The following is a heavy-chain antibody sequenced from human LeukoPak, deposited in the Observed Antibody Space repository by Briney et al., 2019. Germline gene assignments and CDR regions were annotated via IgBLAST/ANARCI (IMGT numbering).Heavy chain of an antibody. CDR2: ISGGSTDI. Sequence: GGTLRLSCTASGFTFSSYGMTCVRQAPGKGLEWVSSISGGSTDIYYADSVKGRFTISRDNAKNSLYLQMNSLRAEDTAVYYCARRDYYDSSGYDYWGQGTLVTVSS. J-gene: IGHJ4*02. CDR1: GFTFSSYG. V-gene: IGHV3-21*01. CDR3: ARRDYYDSSGYDY. D-gene: IGHD3-22*01.